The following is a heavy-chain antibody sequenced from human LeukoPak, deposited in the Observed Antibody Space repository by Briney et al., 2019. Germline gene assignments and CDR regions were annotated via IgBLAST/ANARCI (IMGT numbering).Heavy chain of an antibody. CDR3: ARTPEGYCSSTSCQPTDYYYYYGMDV. D-gene: IGHD2-2*01. Sequence: GSSVKVSCKASGGTFSSYAISWVRQAPGQGLEWMGRIIPILGMANYAQKFQGRVTITADKSTSTAYMELSSLRSEDTAVYYCARTPEGYCSSTSCQPTDYYYYYGMDVWGQGTTVTVSS. CDR2: IIPILGMA. J-gene: IGHJ6*02. CDR1: GGTFSSYA. V-gene: IGHV1-69*04.